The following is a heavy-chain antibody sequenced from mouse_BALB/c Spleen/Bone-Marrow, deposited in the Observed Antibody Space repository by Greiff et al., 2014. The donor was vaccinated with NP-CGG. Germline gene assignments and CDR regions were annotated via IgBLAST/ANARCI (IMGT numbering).Heavy chain of an antibody. V-gene: IGHV1-37*01. Sequence: LQESGPELVKPGASVKISCKASGYSFTGYFMNWVKQSHGKSLEWIGRINPYNGETFYNQKLKGKATLTADKSSSTAHMEFLSLTSEDSAVYYCGRGAKRYGNYLDYWGQGTTLTVSS. CDR3: GRGAKRYGNYLDY. CDR1: GYSFTGYF. J-gene: IGHJ2*01. CDR2: INPYNGET. D-gene: IGHD2-10*02.